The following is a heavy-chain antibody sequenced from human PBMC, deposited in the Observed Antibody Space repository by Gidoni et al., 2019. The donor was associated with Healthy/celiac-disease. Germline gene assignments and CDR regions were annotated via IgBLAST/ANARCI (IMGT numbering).Heavy chain of an antibody. V-gene: IGHV3-23*01. J-gene: IGHJ4*02. CDR2: ISGSWCST. Sequence: EVQLLESGGGLVQPGGSLRLFCAASGFTFSSYSLSWVRPAPGTGVAGVSAISGSWCSTYYADSGKGRFTISRDNSKNPQYLQMNSLRAEDTAVYYCAKDRGYWGQGTLVTVSS. CDR3: AKDRGY. CDR1: GFTFSSYS.